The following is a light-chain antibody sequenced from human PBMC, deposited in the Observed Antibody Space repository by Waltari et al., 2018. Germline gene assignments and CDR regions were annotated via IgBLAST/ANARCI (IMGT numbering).Light chain of an antibody. CDR1: SSNIGTNT. Sequence: QSVLTQPPSASGTPGQRVTISCSGSSSNIGTNTVTWYQLRPATAPNTVIFRNYHRPSGVPDRFSASKSGTSASLVISGLQSEDEADYFCATWDDSLSGRVFGGGTKVTIL. J-gene: IGLJ3*02. V-gene: IGLV1-44*01. CDR3: ATWDDSLSGRV. CDR2: RNY.